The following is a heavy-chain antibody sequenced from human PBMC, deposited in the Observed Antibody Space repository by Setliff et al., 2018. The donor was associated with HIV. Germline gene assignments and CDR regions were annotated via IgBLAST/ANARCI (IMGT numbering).Heavy chain of an antibody. D-gene: IGHD3-22*01. J-gene: IGHJ3*02. CDR3: ARYYYDRSGTLYAFDI. Sequence: PSETLSLTCTLSGFSISSDGFYWNWIRQRPGKGLEWIGYIFGSGITYYNPSLKSRLRISIDTSANQFSAELSSVTAADTAVYYCARYYYDRSGTLYAFDIWGQGTMVTVSS. V-gene: IGHV4-31*03. CDR1: GFSISSDGFY. CDR2: IFGSGIT.